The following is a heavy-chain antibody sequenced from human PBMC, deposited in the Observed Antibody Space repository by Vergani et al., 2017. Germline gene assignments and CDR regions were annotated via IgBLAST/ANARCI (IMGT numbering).Heavy chain of an antibody. D-gene: IGHD2-15*01. CDR2: ISAYNGNT. Sequence: QVQLVQSGAEVKKPGASVKVSCKASGYTFTSYGISWVRQAPGQGLEWMGWISAYNGNTNYAQKLQGRVTMTTDTSTSTAYMELRSLRSDDTAVYYCARVVSEVVVAAYYYYYYMDVWGKGTTVTVSS. V-gene: IGHV1-18*01. CDR3: ARVVSEVVVAAYYYYYYMDV. CDR1: GYTFTSYG. J-gene: IGHJ6*03.